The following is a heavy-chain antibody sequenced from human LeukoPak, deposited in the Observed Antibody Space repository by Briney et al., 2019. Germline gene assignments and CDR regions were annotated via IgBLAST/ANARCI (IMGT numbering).Heavy chain of an antibody. Sequence: ASVKVSCKASGYTFTGYYMHWVRQAPGQGLEWMGWINPNSGGTNYAQKFQGRVTMTRDTSISTAYMELSRLRSDDTAVYYCARDAFLSRQLPSTGWFDPWGQGTLVTVSS. CDR3: ARDAFLSRQLPSTGWFDP. CDR2: INPNSGGT. D-gene: IGHD2-2*01. J-gene: IGHJ5*02. V-gene: IGHV1-2*02. CDR1: GYTFTGYY.